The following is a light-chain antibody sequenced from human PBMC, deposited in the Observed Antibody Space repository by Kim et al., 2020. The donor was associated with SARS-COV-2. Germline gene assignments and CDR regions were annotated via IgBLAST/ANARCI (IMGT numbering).Light chain of an antibody. CDR3: QQLNSQGT. J-gene: IGKJ2*02. Sequence: IQLTQSPSSLSASVGDRVTITCRASQGISSYLAWYQQKPGKAPKLLIYAASTLQSGVPSRFSGSGSGTDFTLTISSLQPEDFATYYCQQLNSQGTFGQGTKLEI. CDR2: AAS. CDR1: QGISSY. V-gene: IGKV1-9*01.